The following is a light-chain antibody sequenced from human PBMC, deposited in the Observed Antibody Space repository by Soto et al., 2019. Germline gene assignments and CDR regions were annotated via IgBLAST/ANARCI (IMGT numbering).Light chain of an antibody. CDR2: DVS. Sequence: QSALTQPASVSGSPGQSITISCTGISSDVGGYNYVSWYQQHPGKAPKLMIYDVSKRPSGVSNRISGSKSGNTASLTISGLQAEDEADYYCHSFTSSGTLVFGGGTKVTVL. J-gene: IGLJ2*01. CDR1: SSDVGGYNY. V-gene: IGLV2-14*01. CDR3: HSFTSSGTLV.